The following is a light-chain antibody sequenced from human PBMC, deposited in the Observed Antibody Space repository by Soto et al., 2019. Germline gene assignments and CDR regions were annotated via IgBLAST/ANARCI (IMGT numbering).Light chain of an antibody. V-gene: IGKV2-28*01. CDR3: MQSLQTPWT. J-gene: IGKJ1*01. Sequence: DIVMTHSPLSLPVTPGDPGSISCISSQILLHSNGYDCLDWYLQKPGQSPQLLICLGSDRASGVPDRFSGYGSGTDFTLEISRVEAEDVGVYYCMQSLQTPWTFGQGTKVDI. CDR1: QILLHSNGYDC. CDR2: LGS.